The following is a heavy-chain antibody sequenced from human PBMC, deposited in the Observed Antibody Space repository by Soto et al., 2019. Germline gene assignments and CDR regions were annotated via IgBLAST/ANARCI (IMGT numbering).Heavy chain of an antibody. Sequence: EVQLVESGGGLIQPGVSLRLSCAASGFTVSSKYMTWVRQAPGKGLEWVSVIYGGGTTYYADSVKGRFTISRDNSKNTLHLQMNSLRAEDTAVYYCVQTTGWPGFDFWGQGTLVTVSS. CDR3: VQTTGWPGFDF. CDR2: IYGGGTT. J-gene: IGHJ4*02. CDR1: GFTVSSKY. V-gene: IGHV3-53*01. D-gene: IGHD6-19*01.